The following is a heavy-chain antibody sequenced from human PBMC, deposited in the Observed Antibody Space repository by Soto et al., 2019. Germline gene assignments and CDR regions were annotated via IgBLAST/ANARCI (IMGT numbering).Heavy chain of an antibody. D-gene: IGHD3-22*01. CDR2: IYYSGST. V-gene: IGHV4-59*01. J-gene: IGHJ4*02. CDR3: ASDSMYYYDSSGLQFDY. Sequence: PSETLSLTCTVSGGSISSYYWSWIRQPPGKGLEWIGYIYYSGSTNYNPSLKSRVTISVDTSKNQFSLKLSSVTAADTAVYYCASDSMYYYDSSGLQFDYWGQGTLVTVSS. CDR1: GGSISSYY.